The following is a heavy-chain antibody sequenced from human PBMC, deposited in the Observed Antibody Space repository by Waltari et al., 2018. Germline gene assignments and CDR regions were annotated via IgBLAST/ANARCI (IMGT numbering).Heavy chain of an antibody. Sequence: QVQLQESGPGLVKPSGTLSLTCVVSGDSLNNNQWWGWIRQAPGKGLEWIGQIYGSGSTIYNPSVKGRVTISADNSKNQFSLTLKSVTAADTALYFCARGLTQYGATTGFDYWGQGTRVSVSS. CDR1: GDSLNNNQW. V-gene: IGHV4-4*02. CDR3: ARGLTQYGATTGFDY. CDR2: IYGSGST. D-gene: IGHD3-9*01. J-gene: IGHJ4*02.